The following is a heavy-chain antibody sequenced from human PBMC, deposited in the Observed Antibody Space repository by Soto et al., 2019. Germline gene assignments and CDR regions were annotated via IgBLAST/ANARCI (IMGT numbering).Heavy chain of an antibody. D-gene: IGHD1-1*01. CDR1: GFTFNNYW. V-gene: IGHV3-7*03. Sequence: EGQLVESGGGVVQPGGSLRLSCAASGFTFNNYWMSWVRQAPGKGLEWVANINQDGSQKYYVDSVKGRFTISRDNAKNSLYLQMNSLRAEDTAVYYCAREYNWKNYYYDGMDVWGQGTTVTVSS. CDR3: AREYNWKNYYYDGMDV. J-gene: IGHJ6*02. CDR2: INQDGSQK.